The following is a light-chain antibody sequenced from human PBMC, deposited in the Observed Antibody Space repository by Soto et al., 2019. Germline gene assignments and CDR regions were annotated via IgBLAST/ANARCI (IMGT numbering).Light chain of an antibody. CDR1: QDISNY. Sequence: DNQMTQSPSSLSASVGDRVTITRQASQDISNYLNWYQQKPGKAPKLLIYHASNLETGVPSRFSGSGSGTDFTFTIRSLQPEDIATYYCQQYDNLVFTFCPGTKVDIK. CDR3: QQYDNLVFT. V-gene: IGKV1-33*01. J-gene: IGKJ3*01. CDR2: HAS.